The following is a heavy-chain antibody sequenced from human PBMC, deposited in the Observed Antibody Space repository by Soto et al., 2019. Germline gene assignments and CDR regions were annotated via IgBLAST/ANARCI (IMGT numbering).Heavy chain of an antibody. V-gene: IGHV3-33*01. Sequence: QVQLVESGGGVVQPGRSLRLSCAASGFTFSSYGMHWVRQAPGKGLEWVAVIWYDGSNKYYADSVKGRFTISRDNSKNTLYLQMNRLRAEDTAVYYCGLGRFGGHRRYYYYGMDVWGQGTTVTVSS. CDR3: GLGRFGGHRRYYYYGMDV. CDR2: IWYDGSNK. J-gene: IGHJ6*02. CDR1: GFTFSSYG. D-gene: IGHD3-10*01.